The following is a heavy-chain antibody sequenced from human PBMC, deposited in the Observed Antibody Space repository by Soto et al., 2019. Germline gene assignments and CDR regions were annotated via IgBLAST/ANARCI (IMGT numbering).Heavy chain of an antibody. D-gene: IGHD3-22*01. V-gene: IGHV1-18*01. CDR1: GYTFTSYG. CDR2: ISAYNGNT. CDR3: ARVKVRETSNYLDY. Sequence: ASVKVSCKASGYTFTSYGISWVRQAPGLGLEWMGWISAYNGNTNYAQKLQGRVTMTTDTSTSTAYMELRSLRSDDTAVYYCARVKVRETSNYLDYWGQGTLVTSPQ. J-gene: IGHJ4*02.